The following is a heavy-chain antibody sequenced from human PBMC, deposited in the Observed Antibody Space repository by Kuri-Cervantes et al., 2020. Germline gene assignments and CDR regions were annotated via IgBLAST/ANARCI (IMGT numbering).Heavy chain of an antibody. Sequence: GESLKISCAASGFSISTIFLSWVRQAPGKGLEWVSDFYSGGVTHYADSVKGRFTISRDSSKNTLYLQMDSLRVDDTAVYYCARDLISAKGGGYGYYFDYWGQGTLVTVSS. CDR2: FYSGGVT. CDR1: GFSISTIF. J-gene: IGHJ4*02. CDR3: ARDLISAKGGGYGYYFDY. D-gene: IGHD5-18*01. V-gene: IGHV3-53*01.